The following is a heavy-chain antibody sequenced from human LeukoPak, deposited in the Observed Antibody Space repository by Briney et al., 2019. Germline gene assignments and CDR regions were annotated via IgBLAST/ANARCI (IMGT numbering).Heavy chain of an antibody. Sequence: PGRSLRLSCAASGFTFSSYAMHWVRQAPGKGLVWVSRINSEGSSTSYADSVKGRFTISRDNAKNSLYLQMNSLRAEDTAVYYCARRSAAAGLNYWGQGTLVTVSS. J-gene: IGHJ4*02. CDR2: INSEGSST. CDR3: ARRSAAAGLNY. V-gene: IGHV3-74*01. D-gene: IGHD6-13*01. CDR1: GFTFSSYA.